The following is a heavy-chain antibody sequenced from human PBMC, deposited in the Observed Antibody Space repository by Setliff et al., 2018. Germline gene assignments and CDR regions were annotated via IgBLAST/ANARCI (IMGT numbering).Heavy chain of an antibody. V-gene: IGHV1-8*02. CDR1: GYAFINYE. CDR2: MNPNNGNT. Sequence: ASVKVSCKASGYAFINYEINWVRQATGQGLEWMGGMNPNNGNTGYAQKFQGRVTMTEDTSTDTAYMELSSLRSEDTAVYYCARDPTVAAADGNWFDPWGQGTLVTVSS. D-gene: IGHD6-13*01. J-gene: IGHJ5*02. CDR3: ARDPTVAAADGNWFDP.